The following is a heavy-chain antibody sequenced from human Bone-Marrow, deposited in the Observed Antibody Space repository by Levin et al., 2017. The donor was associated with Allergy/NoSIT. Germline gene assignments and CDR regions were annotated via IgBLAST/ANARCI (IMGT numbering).Heavy chain of an antibody. CDR1: GYTFSGHY. V-gene: IGHV1-2*06. D-gene: IGHD6-19*01. J-gene: IGHJ6*02. CDR2: INPNSGGT. CDR3: ARDQGQWLGNNYYYGLDV. Sequence: ASVKVSCKTSGYTFSGHYMHWVRQAPGQGLEWMGRINPNSGGTNYAQKFQSRVTLSRDTSISTAYMELTRLTSDDTAVYFCARDQGQWLGNNYYYGLDVWGQGTTVSVSS.